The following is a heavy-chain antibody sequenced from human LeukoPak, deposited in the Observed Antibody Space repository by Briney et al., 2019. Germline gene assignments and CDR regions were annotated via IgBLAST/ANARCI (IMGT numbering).Heavy chain of an antibody. CDR3: ASRATRGLTAASY. CDR2: IIPILGIT. D-gene: IGHD2-2*01. CDR1: GGTFSYYA. J-gene: IGHJ4*02. V-gene: IGHV1-69*04. Sequence: SVKVSCKASGGTFSYYAISWVRQAPGQGLEWMGRIIPILGITNYAQKFQGRVTITADKSTSTAYMELSSLRSEDTAVYYCASRATRGLTAASYWGQGTLVTVSS.